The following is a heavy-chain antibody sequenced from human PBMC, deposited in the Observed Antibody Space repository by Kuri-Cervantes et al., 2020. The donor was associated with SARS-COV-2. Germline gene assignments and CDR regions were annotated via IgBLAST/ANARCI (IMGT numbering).Heavy chain of an antibody. D-gene: IGHD2-2*01. CDR2: VNLSGGT. V-gene: IGHV4-34*01. CDR1: SGSFSNPY. Sequence: SQTLSLTCAVFSGSFSNPYWSWVRQPPGKGLEWIGDVNLSGGTNYNPSLKSRVTISVDTSKNQFSLKMRSVTAADTGRYYCARDTGTYCSDISCYGYYYYYGMDVWGQGTTVTVSS. J-gene: IGHJ6*02. CDR3: ARDTGTYCSDISCYGYYYYYGMDV.